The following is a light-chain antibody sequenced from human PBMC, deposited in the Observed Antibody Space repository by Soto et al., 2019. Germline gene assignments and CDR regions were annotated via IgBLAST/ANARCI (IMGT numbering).Light chain of an antibody. V-gene: IGKV3-11*01. Sequence: EIVLTQSPATLSLSPGERATLSCRASQTITTCLAWYQQKPGQPPRLLIYGASNRATGIPARFSGSGSGTDFTLTINNLEPEDFAVYYCQQRSNWPANFGQGTRLEIK. CDR1: QTITTC. J-gene: IGKJ5*01. CDR3: QQRSNWPAN. CDR2: GAS.